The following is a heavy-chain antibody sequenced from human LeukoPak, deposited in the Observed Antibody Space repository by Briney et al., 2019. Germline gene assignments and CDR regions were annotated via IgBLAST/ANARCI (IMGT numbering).Heavy chain of an antibody. CDR2: VYRSGSA. V-gene: IGHV4-4*07. D-gene: IGHD5-24*01. CDR1: GFTVSSNY. Sequence: PGGSLRLSCAASGFTVSSNYMSWFRQPPGKGLEWIGSVYRSGSAYYNPSLKSRLLVSVDTSNNQFSLKLNFVTVADTAMYYCARANPPSPGGRWPDWGQGTQVIVSS. J-gene: IGHJ4*02. CDR3: ARANPPSPGGRWPD.